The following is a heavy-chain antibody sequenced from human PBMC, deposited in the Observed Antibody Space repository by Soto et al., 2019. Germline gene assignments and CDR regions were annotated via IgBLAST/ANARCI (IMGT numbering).Heavy chain of an antibody. J-gene: IGHJ5*02. Sequence: PSETLSLTCTVSGGSTRNYFWSWIRQPPGKGLEWIGCIYYSGTTNYNSSLKSRVTISLDTSKNQFSLKLSSVTAADTAVYYCARGEDLGNWFDPWGQGALVTVPQ. V-gene: IGHV4-59*01. CDR3: ARGEDLGNWFDP. CDR2: IYYSGTT. CDR1: GGSTRNYF.